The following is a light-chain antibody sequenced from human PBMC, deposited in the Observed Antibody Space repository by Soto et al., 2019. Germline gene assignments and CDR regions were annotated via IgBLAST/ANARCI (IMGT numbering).Light chain of an antibody. V-gene: IGKV3-11*01. J-gene: IGKJ1*01. CDR2: DAS. CDR1: QSVSSY. CDR3: QQRSNWPVT. Sequence: EIVLTQSPATLSLSPGERATLSCRASQSVSSYFAWYQQKPGQAPRLLIYDASNRATGIPARFSGSGSGTDFTLTISSLEPEDFVVYYCQQRSNWPVTFGQGTRVEIK.